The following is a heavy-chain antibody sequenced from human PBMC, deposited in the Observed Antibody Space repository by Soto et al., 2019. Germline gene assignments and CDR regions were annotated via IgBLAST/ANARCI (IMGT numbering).Heavy chain of an antibody. CDR2: IIPIFGTA. CDR1: GGTFSSYA. Sequence: SVKVSCKASGGTFSSYAISWVRQAPGQGLEWMGGIIPIFGTANYAQKFQGRVTITADESTSTAYMELSSLRSEDTAVYYCARDGYKKRKSFDYWGQGTLVTVSS. J-gene: IGHJ4*02. CDR3: ARDGYKKRKSFDY. V-gene: IGHV1-69*13. D-gene: IGHD5-12*01.